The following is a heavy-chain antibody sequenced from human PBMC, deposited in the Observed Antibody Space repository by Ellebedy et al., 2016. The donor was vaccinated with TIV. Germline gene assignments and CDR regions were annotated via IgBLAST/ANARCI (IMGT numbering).Heavy chain of an antibody. CDR3: ARGLSDYGDIKLDY. CDR1: GFTFSTYW. D-gene: IGHD4-17*01. CDR2: IKQDGTEE. V-gene: IGHV3-7*03. Sequence: GESLKISCTASGFTFSTYWMNWVRQAPGKGLEWVANIKQDGTEENYVDSVRGRFTIARDNGKKSVSLQMSSLRVDDTAVYFCARGLSDYGDIKLDYWGQGALVTVSS. J-gene: IGHJ4*02.